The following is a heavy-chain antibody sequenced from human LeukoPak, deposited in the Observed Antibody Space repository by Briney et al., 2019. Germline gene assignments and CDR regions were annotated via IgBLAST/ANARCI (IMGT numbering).Heavy chain of an antibody. CDR3: ARYLPYWYFDL. D-gene: IGHD2/OR15-2a*01. Sequence: SETLSLTCAVYGGSFSGYYWSWIRQPPGKGLEWIGEINHSGSTNYNPSLKSRVTISVDTSKNQFSLKLGSVTAADTAVYYCARYLPYWYFDLWGRGTLVTVSS. CDR2: INHSGST. V-gene: IGHV4-34*01. J-gene: IGHJ2*01. CDR1: GGSFSGYY.